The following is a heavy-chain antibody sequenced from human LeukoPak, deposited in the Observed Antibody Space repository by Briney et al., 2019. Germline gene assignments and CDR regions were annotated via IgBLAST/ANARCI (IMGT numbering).Heavy chain of an antibody. Sequence: PSETLSLTCGVSGYLISSGYYWGWIRQSPGKGLEWIASVYYSGSTYYNPSLKSRLTVSVDTSKNQFSLKMTSVTAVDTAVYYCARVWRCFNYYFDYWGQGTLVTVSS. CDR1: GYLISSGYY. V-gene: IGHV4-38-2*01. CDR2: VYYSGST. D-gene: IGHD2-21*01. J-gene: IGHJ4*02. CDR3: ARVWRCFNYYFDY.